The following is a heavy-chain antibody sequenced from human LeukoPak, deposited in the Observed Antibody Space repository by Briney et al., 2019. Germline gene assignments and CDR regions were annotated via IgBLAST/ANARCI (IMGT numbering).Heavy chain of an antibody. Sequence: SETLSLTCTVSGGSISSYYWSWIRQPPGKGLEWIGYIYYSGSTNYNPSLKSRATISVDTSKNQFSLKLSSVTAADTAVYYCARTDRKYSSGWYLDYWGQGTLVTVSS. D-gene: IGHD6-19*01. CDR3: ARTDRKYSSGWYLDY. CDR2: IYYSGST. V-gene: IGHV4-59*01. J-gene: IGHJ4*02. CDR1: GGSISSYY.